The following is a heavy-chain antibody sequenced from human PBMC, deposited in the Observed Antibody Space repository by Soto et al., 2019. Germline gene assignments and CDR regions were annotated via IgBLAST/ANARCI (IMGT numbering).Heavy chain of an antibody. CDR1: GFIFTNFW. D-gene: IGHD6-13*01. CDR2: IDTSGSST. V-gene: IGHV3-74*01. CDR3: AKDSWYFDL. J-gene: IGHJ4*02. Sequence: GGSLRLSCEASGFIFTNFWMHWVRQVPGQGLVWVSRIDTSGSSTSYADSVKGRFTISRDNAKNTVSPQMNSLRAEDTGVYYCAKDSWYFDLWSQGSLVTVSS.